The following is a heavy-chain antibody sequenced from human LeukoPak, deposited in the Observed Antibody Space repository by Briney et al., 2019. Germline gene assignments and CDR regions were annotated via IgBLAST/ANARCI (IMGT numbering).Heavy chain of an antibody. CDR3: TTDNYDFWSGYPFFDY. V-gene: IGHV3-15*04. CDR1: GFTFSNAW. J-gene: IGHJ4*02. Sequence: GGSLRLSCAASGFTFSNAWMSWVRQAPGKGLEWVGRIESKTDGGTIDYAAPVKGRFTISRDDSKNTLYLQMNSLKTEDTAVYYCTTDNYDFWSGYPFFDYWGQGTLVTVSS. CDR2: IESKTDGGTI. D-gene: IGHD3-3*01.